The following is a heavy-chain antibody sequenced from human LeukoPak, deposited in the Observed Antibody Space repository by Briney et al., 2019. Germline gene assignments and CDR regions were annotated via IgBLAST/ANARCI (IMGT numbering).Heavy chain of an antibody. CDR3: AKDPYSSSLVLVDS. CDR1: GFTFSSYA. CDR2: ISGSGTNT. Sequence: GGSRRLSCAASGFTFSSYAMNWVPQAPGKGLEWVSGISGSGTNTYYADSVKGRFTISRDNSKNTLYLQMNSLRAEDTAVYYCAKDPYSSSLVLVDSWGQGTLVTVSS. D-gene: IGHD6-13*01. V-gene: IGHV3-23*01. J-gene: IGHJ4*02.